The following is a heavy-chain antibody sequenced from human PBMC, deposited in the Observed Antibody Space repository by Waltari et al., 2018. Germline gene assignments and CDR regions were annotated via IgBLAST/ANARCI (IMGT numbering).Heavy chain of an antibody. CDR1: GGSISSYY. J-gene: IGHJ5*02. D-gene: IGHD3-3*01. V-gene: IGHV4-4*07. Sequence: QVQLQESGPGLVKPSETLSLTCTVSGGSISSYYWSWIRPPAGKGLAWIGRFYTSGSTNCNPSLKVRVTRSVDTAKNQFSLKLGCVTAADTAVYYCARDRSGSVLRFLEWLSHPIWFDPWGQGTLVTVSS. CDR3: ARDRSGSVLRFLEWLSHPIWFDP. CDR2: FYTSGST.